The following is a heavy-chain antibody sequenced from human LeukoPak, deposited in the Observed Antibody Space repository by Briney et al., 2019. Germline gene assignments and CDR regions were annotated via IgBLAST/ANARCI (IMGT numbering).Heavy chain of an antibody. CDR2: ISGSGGST. J-gene: IGHJ4*02. D-gene: IGHD3-9*01. CDR1: GFTFSSYG. Sequence: PGGSLRLSCAASGFTFSSYGMSWVRQAPGKGLEWVSAISGSGGSTYYADSVKGRFTISRDNSKNTLYLQMNSLRAEDTAVYYCATSFFAGRGRDYDILTGYYSFDYWGQGTLVTVSS. CDR3: ATSFFAGRGRDYDILTGYYSFDY. V-gene: IGHV3-23*01.